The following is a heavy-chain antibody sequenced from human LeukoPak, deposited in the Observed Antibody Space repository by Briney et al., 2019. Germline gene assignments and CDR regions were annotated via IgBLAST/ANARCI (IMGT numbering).Heavy chain of an antibody. V-gene: IGHV3-48*03. Sequence: GGSLRLSCAASGFTFRSYEMNWVRQAPGRGLEWVSYISSSGTTVYYADSVKGRFTISRDNAKNSLFLQMNSLRDEDTAVYYCARGGYGANDDAFDIWGQGTMVTVSS. CDR1: GFTFRSYE. CDR2: ISSSGTTV. CDR3: ARGGYGANDDAFDI. D-gene: IGHD4-23*01. J-gene: IGHJ3*02.